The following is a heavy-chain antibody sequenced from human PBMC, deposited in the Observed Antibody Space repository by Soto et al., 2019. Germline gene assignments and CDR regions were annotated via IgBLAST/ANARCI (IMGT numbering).Heavy chain of an antibody. V-gene: IGHV1-18*01. CDR2: ISAYNGNT. CDR3: GWMTTLTMGGIDP. Sequence: QVQVVQSGAEVKKPGASVKVSCKASGYTFTSYGLTWVRQAPGQGLEWMGWISAYNGNTNYAQKFQGRVTLTTDTSTSTAYMELRSLTFDDTAVYYCGWMTTLTMGGIDPWGQGTLVTVSS. J-gene: IGHJ5*02. D-gene: IGHD4-17*01. CDR1: GYTFTSYG.